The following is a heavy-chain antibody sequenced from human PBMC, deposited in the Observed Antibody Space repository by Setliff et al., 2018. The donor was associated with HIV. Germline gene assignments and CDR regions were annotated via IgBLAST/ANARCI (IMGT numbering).Heavy chain of an antibody. V-gene: IGHV1-46*02. CDR3: VRDIPYHYDTSGYRRYFDY. CDR2: INPSGGRT. Sequence: GASVKVSCKAPGNSFNGDFLNWVRQAPGQGLEWMGLINPSGGRTSYAQKFQGRLTMTRDTSRSAVYMELSSLRAEDTAVYWCVRDIPYHYDTSGYRRYFDYWGQGTLVTVSS. J-gene: IGHJ4*02. CDR1: GNSFNGDF. D-gene: IGHD3-22*01.